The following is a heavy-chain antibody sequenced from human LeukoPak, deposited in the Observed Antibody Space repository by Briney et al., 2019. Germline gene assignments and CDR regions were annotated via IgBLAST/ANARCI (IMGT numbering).Heavy chain of an antibody. D-gene: IGHD3-10*01. V-gene: IGHV1-2*02. CDR2: INPNSGVT. Sequence: ASVKVSCKASGYTFTGYYMHWVRQAPGQGLEWMGWINPNSGVTNYAQKFQGRVTMTRDTSITTAYMELSRLRSGDTAVYYCARMIPQYFGSGSYDAFDIWGQGTMVTVSS. J-gene: IGHJ3*02. CDR1: GYTFTGYY. CDR3: ARMIPQYFGSGSYDAFDI.